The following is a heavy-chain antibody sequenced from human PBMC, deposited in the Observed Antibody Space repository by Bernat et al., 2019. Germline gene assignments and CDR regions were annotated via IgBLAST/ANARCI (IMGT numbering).Heavy chain of an antibody. Sequence: EVQLVESGGGLVQPGGSLRLSCAASGFTFSSYEMNWVRQAPGKGLEWVSSISSSGSTIYYADSVKGRFTISRDNAKNSLYLQMNSLRAEDTAVYYWAGGGVLRDFEGLGYWGQGTLVTVSS. J-gene: IGHJ4*02. CDR2: ISSSGSTI. CDR3: AGGGVLRDFEGLGY. V-gene: IGHV3-48*03. CDR1: GFTFSSYE. D-gene: IGHD3-9*01.